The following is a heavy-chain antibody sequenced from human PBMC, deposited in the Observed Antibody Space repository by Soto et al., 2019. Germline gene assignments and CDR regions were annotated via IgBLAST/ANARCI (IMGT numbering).Heavy chain of an antibody. CDR3: ARRGYSSGWYSDFDY. Sequence: SVKVSCKASGVTFSSYAISWVRQAPGQGLEWMGGIIPIFGTANYAQKFQGRVTITADKSTSTAYMELSSLRSEDTAVYYCARRGYSSGWYSDFDYWGQGTLVTVSS. V-gene: IGHV1-69*06. CDR1: GVTFSSYA. CDR2: IIPIFGTA. D-gene: IGHD6-19*01. J-gene: IGHJ4*02.